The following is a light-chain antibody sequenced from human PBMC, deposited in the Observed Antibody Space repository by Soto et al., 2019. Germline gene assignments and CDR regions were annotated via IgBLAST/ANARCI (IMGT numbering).Light chain of an antibody. CDR2: DAS. CDR3: QQYNSFPAT. V-gene: IGKV1-5*01. J-gene: IGKJ4*01. Sequence: DIQMTQSPSTLSASVGDRVTITCRASQSISSWLAWYQQKPGKAPKLLIYDASSLESGVPSRFSGSGSGTEFTLTISSLQPDDFATYYCQQYNSFPATFGGGTKVEIK. CDR1: QSISSW.